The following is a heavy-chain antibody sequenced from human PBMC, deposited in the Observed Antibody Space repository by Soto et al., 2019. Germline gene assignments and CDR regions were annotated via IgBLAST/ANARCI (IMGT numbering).Heavy chain of an antibody. CDR1: GFTFSSYS. CDR3: ARHKKSGYSSGWYGEYYYGMDV. Sequence: GGSLRLSCAASGFTFSSYSMNWVRQAPGKGLEWVSYISSSSSTIYYADSVKGRFTISRDNAKNSLFLKMNSLRAEDTAVYYGARHKKSGYSSGWYGEYYYGMDVWGQGTTVTVSS. V-gene: IGHV3-48*01. D-gene: IGHD6-19*01. J-gene: IGHJ6*02. CDR2: ISSSSSTI.